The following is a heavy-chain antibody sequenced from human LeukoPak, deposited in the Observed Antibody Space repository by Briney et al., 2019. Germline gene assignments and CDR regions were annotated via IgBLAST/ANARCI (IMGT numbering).Heavy chain of an antibody. J-gene: IGHJ5*02. Sequence: EGSLRLSCAASGFTFSSYSMNWVRQAPGKGLEWVSSISSSSSYIYYADSVKGRFTISRDNAKNSLYLQMNSLRAEDTAVYYCARDPYTVGGPNWFDPWGQGTLVTVSS. CDR1: GFTFSSYS. D-gene: IGHD2-2*02. CDR3: ARDPYTVGGPNWFDP. V-gene: IGHV3-21*01. CDR2: ISSSSSYI.